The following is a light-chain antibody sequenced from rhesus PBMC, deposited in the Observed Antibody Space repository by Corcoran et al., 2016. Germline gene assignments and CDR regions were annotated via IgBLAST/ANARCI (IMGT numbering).Light chain of an antibody. CDR3: QQYSSRPLT. CDR2: KAT. J-gene: IGKJ3*01. V-gene: IGKV1-22*01. Sequence: DIQMTQSPHSLSASLGDTVTISCRASQSVGSTLAWDQQRPGKAPTLLIYKATTLETGVPSKFSGKGSGPDFTLTISSLQSDDFATYSCQQYSSRPLTFGPGTKLDIK. CDR1: QSVGST.